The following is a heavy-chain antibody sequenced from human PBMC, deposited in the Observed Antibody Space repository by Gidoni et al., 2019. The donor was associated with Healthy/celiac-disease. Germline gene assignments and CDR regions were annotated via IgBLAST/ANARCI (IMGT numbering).Heavy chain of an antibody. CDR3: ARSSVVVAATPWFDP. J-gene: IGHJ5*02. V-gene: IGHV1-3*01. CDR2: INAGNGNT. D-gene: IGHD2-15*01. CDR1: GYTFTSYA. Sequence: QVQLVQSGAEVKKLGASVKVSCKASGYTFTSYAMHWVRQAPGQRLEWMGWINAGNGNTKYSQKFQGRVTITRDTSASTAYMELSSLRSEDTAVYYCARSSVVVAATPWFDPWGQGTLVTVSS.